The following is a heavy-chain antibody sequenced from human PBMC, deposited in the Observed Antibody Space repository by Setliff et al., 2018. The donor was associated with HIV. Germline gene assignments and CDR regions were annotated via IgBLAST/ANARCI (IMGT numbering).Heavy chain of an antibody. D-gene: IGHD3-16*01. CDR3: ARDLVIMFGGVSGDVFDI. V-gene: IGHV4-39*02. Sequence: PSETLSLTCTVSGGSISSSSYYWGWIRQPPGKGLEWIGSIYSGSTYYNPSLKSRVTISVDTSKNHYSLKLSSVTAADTAVYYCARDLVIMFGGVSGDVFDIWGQGTMVTVSS. J-gene: IGHJ3*02. CDR1: GGSISSSSYY. CDR2: IYSGST.